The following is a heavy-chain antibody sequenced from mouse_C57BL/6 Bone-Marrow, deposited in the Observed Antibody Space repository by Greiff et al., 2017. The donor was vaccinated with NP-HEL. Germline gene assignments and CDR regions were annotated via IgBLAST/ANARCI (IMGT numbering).Heavy chain of an antibody. Sequence: VQLKQSGAELVRPGASVKLSCTASGFNIKDDYMHWVKQRPEQGLEWIGWIYPENGDTESASKFQGKATITADTSSSTAYLQFSSLTSEDTAVYYCTTQVMDYWGQGTSVTVSS. V-gene: IGHV14-4*01. CDR3: TTQVMDY. CDR1: GFNIKDDY. J-gene: IGHJ4*01. CDR2: IYPENGDT.